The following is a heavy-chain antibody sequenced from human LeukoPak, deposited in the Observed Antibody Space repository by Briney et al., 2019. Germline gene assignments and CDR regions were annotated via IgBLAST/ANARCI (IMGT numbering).Heavy chain of an antibody. Sequence: GGSLRLSCAASGFTFSSYGMHWVRQAPGKGLEWVAVISYDGSNKYYADSVKGRFTISRDNSKNTLYLQMNSLRAEDTAVYYCAKDSDGDYVLGGFDYWGQGTLVTVSS. CDR3: AKDSDGDYVLGGFDY. CDR2: ISYDGSNK. D-gene: IGHD4-17*01. V-gene: IGHV3-30*18. J-gene: IGHJ4*02. CDR1: GFTFSSYG.